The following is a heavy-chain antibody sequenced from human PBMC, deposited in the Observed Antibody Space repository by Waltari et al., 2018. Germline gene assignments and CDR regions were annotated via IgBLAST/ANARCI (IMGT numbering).Heavy chain of an antibody. J-gene: IGHJ4*02. D-gene: IGHD6-19*01. CDR3: AGGGQWLAFDY. V-gene: IGHV4-59*01. CDR1: GGSISSYY. CDR2: FYNSGTT. Sequence: QVQLQESGPGLVKPSETLSLTCTVSGGSISSYYWSWIRQAPGKGLEWIGTFYNSGTTNFNPSLWSRVTISVDTSKNQISLKVNSMTAADTAVYYCAGGGQWLAFDYWDQGILVTVSS.